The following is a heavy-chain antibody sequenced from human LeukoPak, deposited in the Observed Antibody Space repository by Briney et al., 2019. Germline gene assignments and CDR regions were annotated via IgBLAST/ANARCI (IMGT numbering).Heavy chain of an antibody. CDR3: ARAPITSPFYFDY. CDR2: INWSGGST. V-gene: IGHV3-20*04. D-gene: IGHD2-2*01. J-gene: IGHJ4*02. Sequence: GWSLRLSCTASGFAFAEHGMSWLRQVPGKGLEWVSGINWSGGSTGYADPLRGRFTISRDNAKNSLYLQMDSLRAEDTALYYCARAPITSPFYFDYWGQGTLVTVSS. CDR1: GFAFAEHG.